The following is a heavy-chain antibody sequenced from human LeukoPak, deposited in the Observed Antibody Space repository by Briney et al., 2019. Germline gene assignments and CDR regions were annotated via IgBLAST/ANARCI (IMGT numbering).Heavy chain of an antibody. D-gene: IGHD3-22*01. CDR3: ARHDPYYYDSSGYYSDWYFDR. CDR2: IHHSGST. Sequence: SETLSLTCTVSGGSISSYYWSWIRQPPGKGLEWIGYIHHSGSTNHNPSLKSRVTISIDTSRNQSSLKLSSVTAADTAVYYCARHDPYYYDSSGYYSDWYFDRWGRGTLVTVSS. J-gene: IGHJ2*01. V-gene: IGHV4-59*08. CDR1: GGSISSYY.